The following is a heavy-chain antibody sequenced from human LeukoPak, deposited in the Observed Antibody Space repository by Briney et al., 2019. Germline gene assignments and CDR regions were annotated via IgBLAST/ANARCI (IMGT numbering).Heavy chain of an antibody. D-gene: IGHD6-13*01. J-gene: IGHJ6*02. Sequence: GGSLRLSCAASGFTFSSYGMYWVRQAPGKGLEWVAVISYDGSNKYYADSVKGRFTISRDNSKNTLYLQMNSLRAEDTAAYYCAKVLLSSSWFNYYYYYGMDVWGQGTTVTVSS. V-gene: IGHV3-30*18. CDR3: AKVLLSSSWFNYYYYYGMDV. CDR1: GFTFSSYG. CDR2: ISYDGSNK.